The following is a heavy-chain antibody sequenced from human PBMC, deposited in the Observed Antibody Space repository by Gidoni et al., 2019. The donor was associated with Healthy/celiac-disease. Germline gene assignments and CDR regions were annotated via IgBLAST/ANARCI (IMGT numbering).Heavy chain of an antibody. V-gene: IGHV3-23*01. CDR2: FSGSGVGT. D-gene: IGHD6-19*01. CDR3: AKVAVAGYVDHFDC. Sequence: EVQLLESGGGLVQPGGSLSLSCAASGFTFSSYAMSWVRQAPGKGLGWLSTFSGSGVGTYYADSVKGRFTISRDNSKNTLYLQINSLRDDDTAVYYCAKVAVAGYVDHFDCWGQGTLVAVSS. J-gene: IGHJ4*02. CDR1: GFTFSSYA.